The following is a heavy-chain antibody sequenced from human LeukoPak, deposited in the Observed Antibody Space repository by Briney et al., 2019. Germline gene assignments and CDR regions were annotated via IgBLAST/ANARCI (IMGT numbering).Heavy chain of an antibody. D-gene: IGHD3-10*01. CDR2: ICYSGTT. V-gene: IGHV4-31*11. CDR3: ANYGAGTYRFDP. CDR1: GGSSSGYC. Sequence: SETLSLTCAVYGGSSSGYCWSWIRQHPGKGLEWIGYICYSGTTYYNPSLKSRVTISVDMSENQFSLKLSSVTAADTAVYYCANYGAGTYRFDPWGQGTLVTVSS. J-gene: IGHJ5*02.